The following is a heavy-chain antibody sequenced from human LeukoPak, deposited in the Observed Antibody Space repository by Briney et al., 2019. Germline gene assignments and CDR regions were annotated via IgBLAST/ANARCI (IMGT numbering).Heavy chain of an antibody. Sequence: PSETLSLTCTVSGGSISSYYWSWIRQPPGKGLEWIGYIYYSGSTNYNPSLKSRVTISVDTSKNQFSLKLSSVTAADTAVYYCARELPTSNIDYWGQGTLVTVSS. CDR2: IYYSGST. V-gene: IGHV4-59*01. J-gene: IGHJ4*02. CDR3: ARELPTSNIDY. CDR1: GGSISSYY. D-gene: IGHD2-21*02.